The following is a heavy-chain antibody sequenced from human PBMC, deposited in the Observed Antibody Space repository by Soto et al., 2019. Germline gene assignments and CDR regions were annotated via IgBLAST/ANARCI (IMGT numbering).Heavy chain of an antibody. D-gene: IGHD2-8*01. Sequence: SVKVSCKVSGYTLTELSMHWVRQAPGKGLEWMGGFDPEDGETIYAQKFQGRVTMTEDTSTDTAYMELSSLRSEDTAVYYCATDWVYAPRWWFDPWGQGTLVTVSS. CDR1: GYTLTELS. CDR3: ATDWVYAPRWWFDP. CDR2: FDPEDGET. J-gene: IGHJ5*02. V-gene: IGHV1-24*01.